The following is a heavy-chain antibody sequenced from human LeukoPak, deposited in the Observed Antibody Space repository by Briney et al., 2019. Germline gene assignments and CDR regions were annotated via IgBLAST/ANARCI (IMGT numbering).Heavy chain of an antibody. Sequence: SETLSLTCTVSGGSISSSSYYWGWIRQPPGKELEWIGSIYYSGSTYYNPSLKSRVTISVDTSKNQISLNLASLTAADTALYYCAGRGSSSGTFDIWGPGTFVTVSS. V-gene: IGHV4-39*07. D-gene: IGHD2-2*01. CDR3: AGRGSSSGTFDI. J-gene: IGHJ3*02. CDR2: IYYSGST. CDR1: GGSISSSSYY.